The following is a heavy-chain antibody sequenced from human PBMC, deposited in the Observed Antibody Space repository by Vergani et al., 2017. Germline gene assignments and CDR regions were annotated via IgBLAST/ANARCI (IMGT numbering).Heavy chain of an antibody. V-gene: IGHV3-74*01. CDR2: INSDVSST. J-gene: IGHJ2*01. CDR1: GFTFSSYW. D-gene: IGHD5-24*01. CDR3: ARGRRDGYNWGYWYFDL. Sequence: EVQLVESGGGLVQPGGSLRLSCAASGFTFSSYWMHWVRQVPGKGLVWVSRINSDVSSTSYADSVKGRFTISRDNAKNTLYLQMNSLRAEDTAVYYCARGRRDGYNWGYWYFDLWGRGTLVTVSS.